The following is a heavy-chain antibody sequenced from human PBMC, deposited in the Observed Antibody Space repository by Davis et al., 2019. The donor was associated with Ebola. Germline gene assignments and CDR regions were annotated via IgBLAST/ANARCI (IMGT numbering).Heavy chain of an antibody. CDR1: GFNFYNYD. J-gene: IGHJ4*02. V-gene: IGHV3-23*01. Sequence: GESLKISCAASGFNFYNYDMTWVRQAPGKGLEWVSAIRGDGGSTYYADSVKGRFTISRDDATNSLYLQMNNLRAEDTAVYYCARDVYWGQGILVTVSS. CDR3: ARDVY. CDR2: IRGDGGST.